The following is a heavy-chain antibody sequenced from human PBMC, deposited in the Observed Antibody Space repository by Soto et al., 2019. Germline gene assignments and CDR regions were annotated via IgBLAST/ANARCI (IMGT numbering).Heavy chain of an antibody. V-gene: IGHV1-18*04. CDR3: ARGGHCTKGVCYSGPHSFDF. J-gene: IGHJ3*01. D-gene: IGHD2-8*01. Sequence: QVQLVQSGAEVKKPGASLKVSFKASGYTFTSYGFTWVRQAPGQGLEWMGWISAYNGNTNYAQKLQGRVTMTTDTCTSTAYIELSSLRSDDTAVYYCARGGHCTKGVCYSGPHSFDFWGQGTKVTVSS. CDR1: GYTFTSYG. CDR2: ISAYNGNT.